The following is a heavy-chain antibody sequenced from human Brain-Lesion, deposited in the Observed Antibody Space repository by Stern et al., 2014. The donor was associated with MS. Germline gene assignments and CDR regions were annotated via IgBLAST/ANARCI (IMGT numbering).Heavy chain of an antibody. CDR2: FDPEDGEA. CDR3: ATDLQQPLVDTFDI. J-gene: IGHJ3*02. Sequence: VQLVESGAEVKKPGASVKVSCKVSGYTLTELSMHWVRQAPGKGLEWMGGFDPEDGEAICEQKFQGRVTMTEDTSTDTAYMELSSLRSEDTAIYYCATDLQQPLVDTFDIWGQGTMVTVSS. CDR1: GYTLTELS. V-gene: IGHV1-24*01. D-gene: IGHD6-13*01.